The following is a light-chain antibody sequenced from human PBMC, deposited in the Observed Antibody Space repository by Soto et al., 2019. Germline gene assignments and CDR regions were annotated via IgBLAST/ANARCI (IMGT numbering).Light chain of an antibody. Sequence: DIQMTLSPSSLSAFVGDRVTITCRASQDIGNFLAWYQQKPGKVPKLLIYAASTLQSGVPSRFSGSGSGTDFTLTISSLQPEDVATYYCQKCKVAPFTFGGGTKVDIK. CDR2: AAS. J-gene: IGKJ4*01. CDR1: QDIGNF. V-gene: IGKV1-27*01. CDR3: QKCKVAPFT.